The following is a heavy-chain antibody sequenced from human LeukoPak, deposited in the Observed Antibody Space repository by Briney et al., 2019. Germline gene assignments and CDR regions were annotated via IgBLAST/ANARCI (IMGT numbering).Heavy chain of an antibody. CDR3: ARGAETGDYFDY. D-gene: IGHD1-14*01. CDR2: ISSSSSYM. Sequence: GGSLRLSCAASGFTFSSYRMNWVRQAPGKGLEWVSSISSSSSYMYYADSVKGRFTISRDNAKNSLLYLQMNSLRVEDTAVYYCARGAETGDYFDYWGQGTLVTVSS. V-gene: IGHV3-21*01. J-gene: IGHJ4*02. CDR1: GFTFSSYR.